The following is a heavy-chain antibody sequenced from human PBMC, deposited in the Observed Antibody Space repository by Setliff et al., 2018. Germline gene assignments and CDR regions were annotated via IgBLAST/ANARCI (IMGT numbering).Heavy chain of an antibody. V-gene: IGHV1-18*01. CDR1: GYTFSHSG. CDR3: SRLVRYCSKTTCQTASGAEL. CDR2: ISVYTGNT. J-gene: IGHJ4*02. Sequence: ASVKVSCKASGYTFSHSGITWVRQAPGQGLEWMGWISVYTGNTNYAPKLQGRVTMTTDASTSTAYMELRGLTSDDTAVYYCSRLVRYCSKTTCQTASGAELWGQGTLVAVSS. D-gene: IGHD2-8*01.